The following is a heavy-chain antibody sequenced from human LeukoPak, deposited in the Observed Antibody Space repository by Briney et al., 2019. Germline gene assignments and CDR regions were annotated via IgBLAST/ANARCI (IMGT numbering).Heavy chain of an antibody. Sequence: QAGGSLRLSCAASGFTFSSYAMSWVRQAPGKGLEWVSAISGSGGSTYYADSVKGRFTISRDNSKNTLYLQMNSLRAEDTAVYYCAKTPPRASYCTGGVCYRDYWGQGTLVTVSS. CDR1: GFTFSSYA. V-gene: IGHV3-23*01. D-gene: IGHD2-8*02. CDR2: ISGSGGST. J-gene: IGHJ4*02. CDR3: AKTPPRASYCTGGVCYRDY.